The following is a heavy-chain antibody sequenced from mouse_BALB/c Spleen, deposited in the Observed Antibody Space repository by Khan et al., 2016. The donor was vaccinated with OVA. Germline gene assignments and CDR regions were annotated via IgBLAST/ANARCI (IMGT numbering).Heavy chain of an antibody. Sequence: VQLQQPGPELVKPGASVKMSCKASGYTFSSYVMHWVKQKPGQGLEWIGYIYPYNDGAEYNEKFKGKAILTSDKSSSTAYMELSSLTSEDSAVYCCARVGYYGKGFAYWGQGTLVTVSA. CDR2: IYPYNDGA. CDR1: GYTFSSYV. J-gene: IGHJ3*01. V-gene: IGHV1S136*01. D-gene: IGHD2-1*01. CDR3: ARVGYYGKGFAY.